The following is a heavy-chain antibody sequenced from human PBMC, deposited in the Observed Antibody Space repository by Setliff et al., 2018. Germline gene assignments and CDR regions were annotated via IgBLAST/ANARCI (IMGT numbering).Heavy chain of an antibody. CDR2: VYCGDSDT. CDR1: EYTFTNYW. D-gene: IGHD5-18*01. CDR3: ARLGYSDAFDI. Sequence: GESLTISCKASEYTFTNYWIGWVRQMPGKGLEWMGVVYCGDSDTRYSPSFQGKVTMSADKSIRSAYLQWSSLKASDTAMYYCARLGYSDAFDIWGQGTMVTVSS. J-gene: IGHJ3*02. V-gene: IGHV5-51*01.